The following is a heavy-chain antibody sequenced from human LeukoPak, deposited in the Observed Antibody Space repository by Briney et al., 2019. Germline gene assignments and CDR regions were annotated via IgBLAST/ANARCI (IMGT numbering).Heavy chain of an antibody. CDR3: ARDRVVGDREKYFDY. CDR2: ISYDGSNK. V-gene: IGHV3-30*01. CDR1: GFTFSSYA. Sequence: GGSLRLYCAASGFTFSSYAMHWVRQAPGKGLEWVAVISYDGSNKYYADSVKGRFTISSDNSKNTLYLQMNSLRAEDTAVYYCARDRVVGDREKYFDYWGQGTLVTISS. J-gene: IGHJ4*02. D-gene: IGHD2-15*01.